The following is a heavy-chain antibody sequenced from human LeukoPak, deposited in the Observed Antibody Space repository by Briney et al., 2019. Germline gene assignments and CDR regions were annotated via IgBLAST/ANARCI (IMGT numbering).Heavy chain of an antibody. D-gene: IGHD3-16*01. CDR2: ISDDTKTI. V-gene: IGHV3-48*03. CDR1: GFTFDDYA. J-gene: IGHJ4*02. CDR3: ARRFRD. Sequence: PGGSLRLSCAASGFTFDDYAMHWVRQAPGKGLEWVSFISDDTKTIKYGDFVQGRFTISRDNAKNSMYLQMNSLRVEDTAVYYCARRFRDWGQGILVTVS.